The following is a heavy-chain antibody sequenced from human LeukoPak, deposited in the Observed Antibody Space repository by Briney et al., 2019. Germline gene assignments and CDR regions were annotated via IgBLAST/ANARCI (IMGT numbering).Heavy chain of an antibody. J-gene: IGHJ4*02. Sequence: ASVKVSCKASGYTFTGYYMHWVRQAPGQGLEWMGWISGYNGNTNYAQNLQGRVTMTTDTSTSTAYMELRSLRSDDTAVYYCARDRHGSYYYYWGQGTLVTVSS. V-gene: IGHV1-18*04. CDR2: ISGYNGNT. D-gene: IGHD1-26*01. CDR1: GYTFTGYY. CDR3: ARDRHGSYYYY.